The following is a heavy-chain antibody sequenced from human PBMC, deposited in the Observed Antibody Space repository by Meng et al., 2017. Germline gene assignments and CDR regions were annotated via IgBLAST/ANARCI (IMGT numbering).Heavy chain of an antibody. V-gene: IGHV3-7*01. D-gene: IGHD3-22*01. CDR2: IKQDGSEK. J-gene: IGHJ4*02. CDR1: GFTVSSYW. CDR3: ARPCHYYDSSGYYYGY. Sequence: GESLKISCAASGFTVSSYWMSWVRQAPGKGLEWVANIKQDGSEKYYVDSVKGRFTISRDNAKNSLYLQMNSLRAEDTAVYYCARPCHYYDSSGYYYGYWGQGTLVTVSS.